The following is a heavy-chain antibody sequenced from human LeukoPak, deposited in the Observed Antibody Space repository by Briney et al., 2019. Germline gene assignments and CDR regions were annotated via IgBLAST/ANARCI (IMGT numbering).Heavy chain of an antibody. CDR3: ARVFRDPPPGAFDI. CDR2: ISSSGSTI. V-gene: IGHV3-11*01. CDR1: GFTFSDYY. D-gene: IGHD1-14*01. Sequence: GGSLRLSCAASGFTFSDYYMSWIRQAPGKGLEWVSYISSSGSTIYYADSVKGRFTISRANAKNSLYLQMNSLRAEDTAVYNCARVFRDPPPGAFDIWGQGTMVTVSS. J-gene: IGHJ3*02.